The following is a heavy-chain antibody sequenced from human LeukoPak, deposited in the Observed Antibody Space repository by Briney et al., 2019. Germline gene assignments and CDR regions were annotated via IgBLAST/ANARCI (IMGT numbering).Heavy chain of an antibody. J-gene: IGHJ3*02. CDR2: ISSSGSTI. Sequence: PGGSLRLSCAASGFTFSDYYMSWIRQAPGKGLEWVSYISSSGSTIYYADSVKGRFTISRDNAKNSLYLQMNSLRVEDTAVYYCARLDSSDAGRAFDIWGQGTMVTVSS. CDR1: GFTFSDYY. CDR3: ARLDSSDAGRAFDI. V-gene: IGHV3-11*04. D-gene: IGHD3-22*01.